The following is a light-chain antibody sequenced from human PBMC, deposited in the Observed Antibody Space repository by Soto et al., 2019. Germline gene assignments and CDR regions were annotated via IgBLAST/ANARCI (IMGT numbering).Light chain of an antibody. CDR3: QQYGSSPWT. CDR2: AAS. CDR1: QSVSSSY. J-gene: IGKJ1*01. V-gene: IGKV3-20*01. Sequence: EILLTQSPGTLSLSPGERATLSCRASQSVSSSYLAWYQQKPGQAPRLLIYAASRRATGIPDRFSGSGSGTDFTLTISRLEPEDFAVYYCQQYGSSPWTFGQGTKVDIK.